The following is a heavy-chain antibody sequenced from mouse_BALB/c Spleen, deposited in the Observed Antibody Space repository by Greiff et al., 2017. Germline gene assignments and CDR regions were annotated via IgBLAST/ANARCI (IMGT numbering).Heavy chain of an antibody. D-gene: IGHD2-10*02. CDR2: IRLKSNNYAT. CDR3: TRREYGNYLDY. V-gene: IGHV6-6*02. J-gene: IGHJ4*01. Sequence: EVKVEESGGGLVQPGGSMKLSCVASGFTFSNYWMNWVRQSPEKGLEWVAEIRLKSNNYATHYAESVKGRFTISRDDSKSSVYLQMNNLRAEDTGIYYCTRREYGNYLDYWGQGTSVTVSS. CDR1: GFTFSNYW.